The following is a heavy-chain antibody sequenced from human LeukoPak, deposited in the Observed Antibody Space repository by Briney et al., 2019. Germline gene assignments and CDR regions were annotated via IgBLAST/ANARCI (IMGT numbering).Heavy chain of an antibody. V-gene: IGHV4-59*11. Sequence: PSETLSLTCTVSGGSISSHYWSWIRQPPGKGLEWIGYIYYSGSTNYNPSLKSRVTISVDTSKSQFSLKLSSVTAADTALYYCARGGGEIVVVPAAIAFDYWGQGTLVTVSS. J-gene: IGHJ4*02. CDR2: IYYSGST. CDR3: ARGGGEIVVVPAAIAFDY. D-gene: IGHD2-2*02. CDR1: GGSISSHY.